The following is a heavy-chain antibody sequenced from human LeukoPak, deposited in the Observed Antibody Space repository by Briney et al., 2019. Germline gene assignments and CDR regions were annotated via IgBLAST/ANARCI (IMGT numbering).Heavy chain of an antibody. V-gene: IGHV4-34*01. CDR2: INHSGST. Sequence: SETLSLTCAIYGGSFSGYYWSWIRQPPGKGLEWIGEINHSGSTNYNPSLKSRVTISVDTSKNQFSLKLSSVTAADTAVYYCAREALTGDDAFDIWGQGTMVTVSS. CDR3: AREALTGDDAFDI. J-gene: IGHJ3*02. CDR1: GGSFSGYY. D-gene: IGHD7-27*01.